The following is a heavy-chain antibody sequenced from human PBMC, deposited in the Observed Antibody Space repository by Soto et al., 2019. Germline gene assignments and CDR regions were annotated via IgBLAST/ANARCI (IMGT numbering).Heavy chain of an antibody. CDR3: ARGTMVRGAEGYYYYGMDV. Sequence: SGTLSLTCAVYGGSFSGYYWSWIRQPPGRGPGASGEIKHSGSTNYNPSLKSRVTISVDTSKNQFSLKLSSVTAADTAVYYCARGTMVRGAEGYYYYGMDVWGQGTTVTVSS. J-gene: IGHJ6*02. CDR1: GGSFSGYY. V-gene: IGHV4-34*01. D-gene: IGHD3-10*01. CDR2: IKHSGST.